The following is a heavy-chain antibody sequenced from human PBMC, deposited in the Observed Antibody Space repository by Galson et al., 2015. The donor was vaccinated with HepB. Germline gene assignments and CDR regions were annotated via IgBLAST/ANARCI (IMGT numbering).Heavy chain of an antibody. CDR2: IRSKASNYAT. V-gene: IGHV3-73*01. CDR1: GFTFSGSA. D-gene: IGHD6-13*01. J-gene: IGHJ4*02. Sequence: SLRLSCAASGFTFSGSAIHWVRQTSGKGLEWVGRIRSKASNYATAYTASLKGRFTISRDDSKNTAYLHMRSLRTEDTAVYYCTRGYSRSWYSGLGYWGQGTLVTVSS. CDR3: TRGYSRSWYSGLGY.